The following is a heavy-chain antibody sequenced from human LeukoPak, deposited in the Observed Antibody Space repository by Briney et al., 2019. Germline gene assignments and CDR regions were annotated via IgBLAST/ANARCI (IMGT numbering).Heavy chain of an antibody. CDR3: ASLDFWSGYFDY. Sequence: PSETLSLTCTVSGGSISSYYWSWIRQPPGKGLEWIGYIYYSGSTNYNPSLKSRVTISVDTSKNQFSLKPSSVTAADTAVYYCASLDFWSGYFDYWGQGTLVTVSS. J-gene: IGHJ4*02. CDR2: IYYSGST. D-gene: IGHD3-3*01. V-gene: IGHV4-59*01. CDR1: GGSISSYY.